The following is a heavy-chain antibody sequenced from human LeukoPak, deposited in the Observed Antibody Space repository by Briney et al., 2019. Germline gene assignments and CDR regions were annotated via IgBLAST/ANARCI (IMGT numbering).Heavy chain of an antibody. CDR2: IPYSGST. J-gene: IGHJ4*02. D-gene: IGHD3-3*01. CDR3: AEWTTGAEY. CDR1: GGSISGYY. Sequence: PSETLSLTCTVSGGSISGYYWSWIRQPPGKGLEWIGYIPYSGSTSYYPSLKSRVTISVDTSKNQFSLKLSSVTAADTAVYYCAEWTTGAEYWGQGTLVTVSS. V-gene: IGHV4-59*08.